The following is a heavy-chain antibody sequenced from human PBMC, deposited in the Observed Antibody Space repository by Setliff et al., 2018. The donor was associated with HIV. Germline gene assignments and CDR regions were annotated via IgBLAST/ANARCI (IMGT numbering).Heavy chain of an antibody. CDR1: GGSVSGHY. Sequence: SETLSLTCAVYGGSVSGHYWGWFRQPPGKGLEWIGEITPSGATNYLPSLKSRVTMSLDTSKNQFSLKLSSVTAADAAVYYCARGLSSPFAAGLWGQGTLVTVSS. D-gene: IGHD6-13*01. V-gene: IGHV4-34*01. CDR2: ITPSGAT. CDR3: ARGLSSPFAAGL. J-gene: IGHJ4*02.